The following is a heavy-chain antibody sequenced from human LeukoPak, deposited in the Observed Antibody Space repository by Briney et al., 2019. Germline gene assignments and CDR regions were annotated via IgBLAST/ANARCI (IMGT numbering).Heavy chain of an antibody. CDR3: AKDFLSAFDI. CDR1: SGSISSYY. CDR2: VHDTGSH. V-gene: IGHV4-59*01. Sequence: SETLSLTCTVSSGSISSYYWNWLRQPPGKGLEWLGYVHDTGSHNYHPSLKGRVTIALDRSQNQFSLKLNSLTAADTAVYYLAKDFLSAFDIWGRGKLVTVSS. J-gene: IGHJ3*02.